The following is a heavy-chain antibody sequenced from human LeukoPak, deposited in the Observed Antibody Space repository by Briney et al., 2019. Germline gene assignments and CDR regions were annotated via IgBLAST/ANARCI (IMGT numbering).Heavy chain of an antibody. V-gene: IGHV3-30*18. Sequence: GGSLRLSCAASGFTFSSYGMHWVRQAPGKGLEWVAVISHDGSNKYYADSVKGRFTISRGNSKNTLYLQMNSLRAEDTAVYYCAKDLARITMVRGVAGYGMDVWGQGTTVTVSS. J-gene: IGHJ6*02. CDR1: GFTFSSYG. CDR3: AKDLARITMVRGVAGYGMDV. D-gene: IGHD3-10*01. CDR2: ISHDGSNK.